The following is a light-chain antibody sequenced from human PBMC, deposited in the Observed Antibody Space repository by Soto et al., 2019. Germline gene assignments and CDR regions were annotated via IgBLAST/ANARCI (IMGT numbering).Light chain of an antibody. CDR3: QQYHRSSIT. Sequence: DIQMTQSPSTLSASVGARVTSTCRASQSLNNELAWYQQKPAKAPNLLMYDSSTLERGVPSRFSGDGSGPEFTLTISILQPDDIATYYCQQYHRSSITFGQGTRLEIK. J-gene: IGKJ5*01. CDR2: DSS. CDR1: QSLNNE. V-gene: IGKV1-5*01.